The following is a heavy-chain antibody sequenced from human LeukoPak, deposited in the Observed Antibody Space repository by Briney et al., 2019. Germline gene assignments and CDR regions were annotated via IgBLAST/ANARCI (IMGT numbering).Heavy chain of an antibody. D-gene: IGHD3-3*01. J-gene: IGHJ3*02. CDR2: IIPIFGTA. CDR1: GGTFSSYA. CDR3: ARERRITIFGVAPMSDAFDI. V-gene: IGHV1-69*13. Sequence: ASVKVSCTASGGTFSSYAISWVRQAPGQGLEWMGGIIPIFGTANYAQKFQGRVTITADESTSTAYMELSSLRSEDTAVYYCARERRITIFGVAPMSDAFDIWGQGTMVTVSS.